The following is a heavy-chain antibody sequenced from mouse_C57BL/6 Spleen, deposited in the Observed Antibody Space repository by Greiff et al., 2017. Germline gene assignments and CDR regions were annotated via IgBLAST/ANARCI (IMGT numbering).Heavy chain of an antibody. V-gene: IGHV1-59*01. J-gene: IGHJ4*01. D-gene: IGHD1-1*01. CDR2: IDPSDSYT. CDR1: GYTFTSYW. Sequence: QVQLQQPGAELVRPGTSVKLSCKASGYTFTSYWMHWVKQRPGQGLEWIGVIDPSDSYTTYNQKFKGKATLTVDTSSSTAYMQLSSLTSEDSAVYYCARWIFTTVVATGYDAMDYWGQGTSVTVSS. CDR3: ARWIFTTVVATGYDAMDY.